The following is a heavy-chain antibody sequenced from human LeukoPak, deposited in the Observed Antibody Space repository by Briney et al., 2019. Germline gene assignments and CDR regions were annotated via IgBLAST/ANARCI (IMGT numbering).Heavy chain of an antibody. Sequence: GGSLRLSCAASGFTFSSYSMNWVRQAPGKGLEWVSYISSSSSTIYYADSVKGRFTISRDNAKNSLYLQMNSLRDGDTALYYCVGDPGDYWGQGTLVTVSS. V-gene: IGHV3-48*02. CDR2: ISSSSSTI. J-gene: IGHJ4*02. CDR3: VGDPGDY. CDR1: GFTFSSYS.